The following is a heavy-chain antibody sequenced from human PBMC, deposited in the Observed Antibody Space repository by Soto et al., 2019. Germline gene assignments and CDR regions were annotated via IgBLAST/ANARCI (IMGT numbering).Heavy chain of an antibody. V-gene: IGHV3-66*01. CDR2: IQSGGST. CDR1: GFTVSTKY. Sequence: EVQLVESGGGLVQPGGSLRLSCAASGFTVSTKYMSWVRQAPGKGLEWVSLIQSGGSTYYAGSVEGRFTISRDNSENMLFLQMNSLRVEDTAMYYCTRDDVYCDGGGCYGVPMDVWGKGTPVTVS. J-gene: IGHJ6*03. CDR3: TRDDVYCDGGGCYGVPMDV. D-gene: IGHD2-15*01.